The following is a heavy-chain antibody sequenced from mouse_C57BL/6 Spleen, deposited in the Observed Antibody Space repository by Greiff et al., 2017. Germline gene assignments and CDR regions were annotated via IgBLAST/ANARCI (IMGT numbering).Heavy chain of an antibody. CDR1: GYTFTDYE. J-gene: IGHJ2*01. Sequence: QVHVKQSGAELVRPGASVTLSCKASGYTFTDYEMHWVKQTPVHGLEWIGAIDPETGGTAYNQKFKGKAILTADKSSSTAYMELRSLTSEDSAVYYCTRSGRDEYYFDYWGQGTTLTVSS. D-gene: IGHD3-1*01. CDR3: TRSGRDEYYFDY. CDR2: IDPETGGT. V-gene: IGHV1-15*01.